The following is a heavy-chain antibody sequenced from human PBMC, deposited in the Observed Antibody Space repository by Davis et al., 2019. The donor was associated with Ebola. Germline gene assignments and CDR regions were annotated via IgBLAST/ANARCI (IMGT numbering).Heavy chain of an antibody. CDR1: GGSISSSNW. CDR3: ARDRTLAAAGTGFDP. Sequence: MPSETLSLTCAVSGGSISSSNWWSWVRQPPGKGLEWIGEINHSGSTNYNPSLKSRVTISVDTSKNQFSLKLSSVTAADTAVYYCARDRTLAAAGTGFDPWGQGTLVTVSS. J-gene: IGHJ5*02. D-gene: IGHD6-13*01. V-gene: IGHV4-4*02. CDR2: INHSGST.